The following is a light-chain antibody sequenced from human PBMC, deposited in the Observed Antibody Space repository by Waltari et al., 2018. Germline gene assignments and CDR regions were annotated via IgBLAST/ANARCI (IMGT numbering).Light chain of an antibody. Sequence: DIVMTQSPATLPVSPGERATLSCRASQSIGSNLAWYQHKPGQAPRFLIYGASTRATGIPVRFSGSGSGTEFTLTISSLQSADFAVYFCQQYNNWPETFGQGTKVEIK. J-gene: IGKJ1*01. CDR3: QQYNNWPET. CDR2: GAS. CDR1: QSIGSN. V-gene: IGKV3-15*01.